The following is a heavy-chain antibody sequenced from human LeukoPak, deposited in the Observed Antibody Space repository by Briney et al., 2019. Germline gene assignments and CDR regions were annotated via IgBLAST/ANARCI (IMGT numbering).Heavy chain of an antibody. CDR1: GFTFSIYA. CDR3: AKVLLWFGESSQDADY. Sequence: GGSLRLSCAASGFTFSIYAMSWVRQAPGKGLEWVSTVSGSGHSTFYADSVKGRFTISRDNSKNTLYLQMNSLRAEDTAVYYCAKVLLWFGESSQDADYWGQGTLVTVSS. V-gene: IGHV3-23*01. J-gene: IGHJ4*02. D-gene: IGHD3-10*01. CDR2: VSGSGHST.